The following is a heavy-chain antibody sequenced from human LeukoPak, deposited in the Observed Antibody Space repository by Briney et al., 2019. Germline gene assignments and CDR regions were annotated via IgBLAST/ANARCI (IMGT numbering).Heavy chain of an antibody. CDR1: GFTFSSYT. CDR2: ISHSGTTI. D-gene: IGHD5-12*01. CDR3: ARALYSGYAPYYFDY. V-gene: IGHV3-48*04. J-gene: IGHJ4*02. Sequence: AGGSLRLSCAASGFTFSSYTMSWVRQAPGKGLEWVSYISHSGTTIYYADSVKGRYTISRDNAKNSLYLQMNSLRAEDTAVYYCARALYSGYAPYYFDYWGQGTLVTVSS.